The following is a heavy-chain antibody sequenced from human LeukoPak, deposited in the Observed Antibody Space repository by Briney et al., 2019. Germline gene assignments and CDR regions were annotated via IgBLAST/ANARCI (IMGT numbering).Heavy chain of an antibody. D-gene: IGHD1-1*01. CDR2: IRYDGSNK. CDR3: AKDWKTGTGGYYYYYMDV. Sequence: GGSLRLSCAASGFTFSSYGMHWVRQAPGKGLEWVAFIRYDGSNKYYADSVKGRFTISRDNSKNTLYLQMNSLRAEDTAVYCCAKDWKTGTGGYYYYYMDVWGKGTTVTVSS. J-gene: IGHJ6*03. V-gene: IGHV3-30*02. CDR1: GFTFSSYG.